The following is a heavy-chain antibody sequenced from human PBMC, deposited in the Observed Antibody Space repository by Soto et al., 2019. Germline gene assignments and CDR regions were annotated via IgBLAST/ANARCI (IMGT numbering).Heavy chain of an antibody. CDR3: ARDREPDGIWTFDS. D-gene: IGHD3-9*01. CDR1: EFTSDKYT. CDR2: SFSSGGT. V-gene: IGHV3-53*01. J-gene: IGHJ4*02. Sequence: GGLNRVSWGAVEFTSDKYTMGRVSKTPGKGLEWVAESFSSGGTQYADSVKGRFTISRDNSRNMVFLQMNGLRVEDTALYYCARDREPDGIWTFDSWGQGALVTVSS.